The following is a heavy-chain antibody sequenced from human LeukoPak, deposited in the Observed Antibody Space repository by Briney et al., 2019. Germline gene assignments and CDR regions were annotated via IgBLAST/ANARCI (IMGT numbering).Heavy chain of an antibody. Sequence: GESLKVSCKGSGYSFTSYWIGWARQMPGKGLEWMGIIYPGDSDTRYSPSFQGQVTISADKSISTAYLQWSSLKASDTVMYYCGGGIAARDAFDIWGQGTMVTVSS. CDR3: GGGIAARDAFDI. J-gene: IGHJ3*02. CDR1: GYSFTSYW. CDR2: IYPGDSDT. D-gene: IGHD6-6*01. V-gene: IGHV5-51*01.